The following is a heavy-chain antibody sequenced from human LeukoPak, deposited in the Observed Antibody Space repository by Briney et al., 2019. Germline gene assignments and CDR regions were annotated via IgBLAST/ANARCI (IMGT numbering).Heavy chain of an antibody. CDR3: ARDLKLGSRIVGATLDY. Sequence: ASVKVSCKASGYTFTSYGISWVRQAPGQGLEWMGWISAYNGNTNYAQKLQGRVTMTTDTSTSTAYMELRSLRSDDTAVYYCARDLKLGSRIVGATLDYWGQGTLVTVSS. J-gene: IGHJ4*02. V-gene: IGHV1-18*01. D-gene: IGHD1-26*01. CDR1: GYTFTSYG. CDR2: ISAYNGNT.